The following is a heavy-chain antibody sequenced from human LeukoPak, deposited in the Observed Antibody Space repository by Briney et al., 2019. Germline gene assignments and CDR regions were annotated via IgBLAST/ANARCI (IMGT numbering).Heavy chain of an antibody. Sequence: GGSLRLSCAASGFTFSNAWMSWVRQAQGKGMEWDGRIKSKTDGGTTDYAAPVKGRFTVSRDDSKSTLYLQMTSLKPKDTAVYYCTAGITMIVVAYDAFDIWGQGTMVTVSS. CDR3: TAGITMIVVAYDAFDI. CDR1: GFTFSNAW. V-gene: IGHV3-15*01. CDR2: IKSKTDGGTT. J-gene: IGHJ3*02. D-gene: IGHD3-22*01.